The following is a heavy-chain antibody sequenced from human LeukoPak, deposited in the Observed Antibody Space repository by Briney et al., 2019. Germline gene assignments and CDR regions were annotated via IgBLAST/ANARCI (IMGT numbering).Heavy chain of an antibody. V-gene: IGHV3-13*01. CDR2: IGTAGDT. Sequence: GGSLRLSCAASGFTFSSYYMPWVRQATGKGLEWVSAIGTAGDTYYPGSVKGRFTISRENAKNSLYLQMNSLRAGDTAVYYCARDLRTYYYDSSGYPSYYYYGMDVWGQGTTVTVSS. CDR3: ARDLRTYYYDSSGYPSYYYYGMDV. D-gene: IGHD3-22*01. CDR1: GFTFSSYY. J-gene: IGHJ6*02.